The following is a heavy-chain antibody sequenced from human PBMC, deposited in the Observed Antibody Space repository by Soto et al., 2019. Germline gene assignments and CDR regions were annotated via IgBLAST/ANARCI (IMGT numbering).Heavy chain of an antibody. Sequence: SETLSLTCTVSGGSISSYYWSWIRQPPGKGLEWIGYIYYSGSTNYNPSLKSRVTISVDTSKNQFSLKLSSVTAADTAVYYCARHSRTMVRGPRIFLHQKSYYYYYMDFWGKGTSVTVSS. J-gene: IGHJ6*03. CDR3: ARHSRTMVRGPRIFLHQKSYYYYYMDF. V-gene: IGHV4-59*01. CDR1: GGSISSYY. CDR2: IYYSGST. D-gene: IGHD3-10*01.